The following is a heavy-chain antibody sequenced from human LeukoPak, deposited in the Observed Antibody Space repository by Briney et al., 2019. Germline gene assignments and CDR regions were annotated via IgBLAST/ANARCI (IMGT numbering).Heavy chain of an antibody. CDR1: GGSISSSRYY. CDR3: ARQHYYDTSGYYSY. J-gene: IGHJ4*02. D-gene: IGHD3-22*01. Sequence: SETLSLTCTVSGGSISSSRYYWGWLRQPPGKGLEWIGNIYYSGSTYYNPSLKSRVTISVDTSKNQFSLKLSSVTATDTAVYYCARQHYYDTSGYYSYWGQGTLVTVSS. V-gene: IGHV4-39*01. CDR2: IYYSGST.